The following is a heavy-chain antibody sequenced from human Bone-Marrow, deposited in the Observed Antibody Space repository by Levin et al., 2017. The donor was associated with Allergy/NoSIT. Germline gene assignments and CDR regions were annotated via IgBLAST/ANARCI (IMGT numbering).Heavy chain of an antibody. Sequence: TGGSLRLSCAASGFTFSNYWMNWVRQAPGKGLEWVANIQQVGSEKYYVDSAKGRFTISRDNAKNSLSLQMNSLRAEDTAVYYCARGRGSYCFDYWGQGTLVTVSS. D-gene: IGHD1-26*01. CDR1: GFTFSNYW. CDR3: ARGRGSYCFDY. V-gene: IGHV3-7*01. J-gene: IGHJ4*02. CDR2: IQQVGSEK.